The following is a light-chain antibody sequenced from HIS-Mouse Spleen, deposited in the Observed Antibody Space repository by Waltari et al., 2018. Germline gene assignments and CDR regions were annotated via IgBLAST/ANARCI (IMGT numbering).Light chain of an antibody. J-gene: IGLJ2*01. Sequence: SYELTQPPSVSVSPGQTASITCSGDQLGDKYACWYQQKPGQSPVLVLYQDSKRPSGSPWRFSGSNSGNTATLTISGTRAMDEADYYCQAWDSSTAVFGGGTKLTVL. CDR1: QLGDKY. CDR3: QAWDSSTAV. V-gene: IGLV3-1*01. CDR2: QDS.